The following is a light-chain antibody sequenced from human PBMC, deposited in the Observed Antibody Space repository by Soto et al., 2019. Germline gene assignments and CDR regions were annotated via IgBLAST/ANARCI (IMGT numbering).Light chain of an antibody. CDR2: GAS. CDR1: QSVSSSY. J-gene: IGKJ5*01. Sequence: EIVLTQSPGTLSLSPGERATLSCMSSQSVSSSYLAWYQQKPGQAPRLIIYGASSRATGIPDRFSGSGSGTDFTLTISRLEPEDVAVYYCQQYGSSPITLGQGTRLEIK. CDR3: QQYGSSPIT. V-gene: IGKV3-20*01.